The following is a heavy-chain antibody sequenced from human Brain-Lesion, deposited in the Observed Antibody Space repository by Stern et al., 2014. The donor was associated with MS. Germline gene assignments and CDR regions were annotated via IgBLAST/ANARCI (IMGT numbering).Heavy chain of an antibody. D-gene: IGHD6-13*01. Sequence: VQLVESGGGVVQPGRSLRLSCAASGFTFSSYGMHWVRQAPGKGLEWVAVIWSDGSNKYYADSVKGRFSISRDNSKNTLYLQMNSLRAEDTAVYYCASDSSSYYYYGMDVWGQGTTVTVS. CDR2: IWSDGSNK. CDR3: ASDSSSYYYYGMDV. J-gene: IGHJ6*02. V-gene: IGHV3-33*01. CDR1: GFTFSSYG.